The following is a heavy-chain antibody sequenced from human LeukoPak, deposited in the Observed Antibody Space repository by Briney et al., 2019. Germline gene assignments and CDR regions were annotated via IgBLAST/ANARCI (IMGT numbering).Heavy chain of an antibody. D-gene: IGHD2-2*01. CDR2: IIPIFGTA. CDR1: GGTFSSYA. J-gene: IGHJ4*02. Sequence: SVKVSCKASGGTFSSYAISWVRQAPGQGLEWMGGIIPIFGTANYAQKFQGRVAITADESTSTAYMELSSLRSEDTAVYYCARTLGYCSSTSCYWDYWGQGTLVTVSS. CDR3: ARTLGYCSSTSCYWDY. V-gene: IGHV1-69*01.